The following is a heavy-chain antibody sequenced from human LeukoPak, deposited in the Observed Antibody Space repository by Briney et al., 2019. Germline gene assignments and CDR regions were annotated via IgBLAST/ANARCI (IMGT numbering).Heavy chain of an antibody. CDR2: INPNSGGT. V-gene: IGHV1-2*02. CDR1: GYTFTGYY. CDR3: ARDPEEYCGGDCHGYGMDV. J-gene: IGHJ6*02. Sequence: ASVKVSCKASGYTFTGYYMHWVRQAPGQGLEWMGWINPNSGGTNYAQKFQGRVTMTRDTSISTAYMELSRLRSDDTAVYYRARDPEEYCGGDCHGYGMDVWGQGTTVTVSS. D-gene: IGHD2-21*02.